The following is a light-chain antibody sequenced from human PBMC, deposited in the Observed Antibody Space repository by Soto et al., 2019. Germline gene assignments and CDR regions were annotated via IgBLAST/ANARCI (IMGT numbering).Light chain of an antibody. CDR1: SSDVGGYNY. CDR2: EVS. Sequence: QSFLTQPASVSGSPGRSITISCSGTSSDVGGYNYVSWYQQHPGKAPKLMIYEVSKRPSGVSDRFSGSKSGNTASLTISGLQAEDEADYYCSSYTRSSPYVFGTGTKVTVL. V-gene: IGLV2-14*01. J-gene: IGLJ1*01. CDR3: SSYTRSSPYV.